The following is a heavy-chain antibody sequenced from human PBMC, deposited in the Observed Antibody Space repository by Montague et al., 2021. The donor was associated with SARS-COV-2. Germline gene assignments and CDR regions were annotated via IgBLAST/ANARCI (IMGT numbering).Heavy chain of an antibody. CDR3: ARVGFYTESYYDY. V-gene: IGHV4-31*03. Sequence: TLSLTCTVSGDSLNNGGYYWSWVRQHPGKGLEWTGNIFHSGSTHFNPSLKSRITMSADTSTNQFSLHLSSVTAADTAVYFCARVGFYTESYYDYWGRGTLVTVSA. CDR1: GDSLNNGGYY. D-gene: IGHD1-26*01. CDR2: IFHSGST. J-gene: IGHJ4*02.